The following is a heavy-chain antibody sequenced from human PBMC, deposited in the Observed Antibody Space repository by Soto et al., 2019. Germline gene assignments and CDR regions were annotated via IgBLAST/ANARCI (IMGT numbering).Heavy chain of an antibody. V-gene: IGHV4-31*03. CDR3: ARDRGGGGIVVVPAATGWFDP. CDR2: IYYSGST. CDR1: GGSISSGGYY. J-gene: IGHJ5*02. D-gene: IGHD2-2*01. Sequence: QVQLQESGPGLVKPSQTLSLTCTVSGGSISSGGYYWSWIRQHPGKGLEWIGYIYYSGSTYYNPSLKSRVTISVDTSKNQFSLKLSSVTAADTAVYYCARDRGGGGIVVVPAATGWFDPWGQGTLVTVSS.